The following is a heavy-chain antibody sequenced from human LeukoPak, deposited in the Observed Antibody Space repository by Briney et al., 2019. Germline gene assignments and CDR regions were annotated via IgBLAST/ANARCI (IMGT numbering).Heavy chain of an antibody. CDR3: ARVTKITSYGVDV. CDR2: IYSGGST. Sequence: GGSLRLSCAASGFTVSSNYMSWVRQAPGKGLEWVSVIYSGGSTYYADSVKGRFTISRDNSKNTLYLQMNSLRAEDTAVYYCARVTKITSYGVDVRGQGTTVTVSS. J-gene: IGHJ6*02. D-gene: IGHD5-18*01. V-gene: IGHV3-66*02. CDR1: GFTVSSNY.